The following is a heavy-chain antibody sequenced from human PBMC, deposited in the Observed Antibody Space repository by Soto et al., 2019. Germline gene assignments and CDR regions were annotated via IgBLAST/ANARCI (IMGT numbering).Heavy chain of an antibody. V-gene: IGHV4-59*01. D-gene: IGHD4-17*01. J-gene: IGHJ4*02. Sequence: SETLSLTCTVSGGSISSYYWSWIRQPPGKGLEWIGYIYYSGSTNYNPSLKSRVTISVDTSKNQFSLKLSSVTAADTAVYYCARDRYGDYLDYWGQGTLVTVSS. CDR2: IYYSGST. CDR1: GGSISSYY. CDR3: ARDRYGDYLDY.